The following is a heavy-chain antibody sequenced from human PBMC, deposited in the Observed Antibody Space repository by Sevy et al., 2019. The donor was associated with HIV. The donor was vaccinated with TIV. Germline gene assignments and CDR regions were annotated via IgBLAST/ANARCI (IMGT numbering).Heavy chain of an antibody. CDR2: ISGSGGST. J-gene: IGHJ4*02. V-gene: IGHV3-23*01. CDR3: ANMERSLLWFGELSYYFDY. CDR1: GFTFSSYA. Sequence: GGSLRLSCAASGFTFSSYAMSWVRQAPGKGLEWVSAISGSGGSTYYEDSVNGRFTISRDNSKNTLYLQMNSLRAEDTAVYYCANMERSLLWFGELSYYFDYWGQGTLVTVSS. D-gene: IGHD3-10*01.